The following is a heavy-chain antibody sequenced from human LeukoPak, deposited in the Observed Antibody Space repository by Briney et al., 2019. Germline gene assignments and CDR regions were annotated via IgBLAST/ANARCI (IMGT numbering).Heavy chain of an antibody. CDR2: INWNGGST. Sequence: GGSLRLSCAASGFTFDDYGMSWVRQAPGKGLEWVSGINWNGGSTGYADSVKGRFTISRGNAKNSLYLQMNSLRAEDTALYYCARGQQWLVAYYYYMDVWGKGTTVTVSS. V-gene: IGHV3-20*04. D-gene: IGHD6-19*01. CDR3: ARGQQWLVAYYYYMDV. CDR1: GFTFDDYG. J-gene: IGHJ6*03.